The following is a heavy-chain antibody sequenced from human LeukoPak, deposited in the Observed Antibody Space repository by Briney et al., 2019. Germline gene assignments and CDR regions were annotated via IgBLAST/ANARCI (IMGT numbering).Heavy chain of an antibody. D-gene: IGHD2-2*01. V-gene: IGHV1-69*05. CDR3: ARRTSCYRCPYNWFDP. J-gene: IGHJ5*02. CDR1: GGTFSSYA. CDR2: IIPIFGTA. Sequence: EASVKVFCKASGGTFSSYAISWVRQAPGQGLEWMGGIIPIFGTANYAQKFQGRVTITTDESTSTAYMELSSLRSEDTAVYYCARRTSCYRCPYNWFDPWGQGTLVTVSS.